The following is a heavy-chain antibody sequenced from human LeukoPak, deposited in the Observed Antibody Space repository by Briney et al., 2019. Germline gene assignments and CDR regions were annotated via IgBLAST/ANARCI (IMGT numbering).Heavy chain of an antibody. CDR1: GFTFSSYE. D-gene: IGHD5-24*01. Sequence: GGSLRLSCTASGFTFSSYEMNWVRQAPGKGLEWVSYISSGGTTIYYADSAKGRFTISRDNANNSLYLQMNSLRAEDTAVYYCAKVIREVDMSYDYWGQGALVTVSS. J-gene: IGHJ4*02. V-gene: IGHV3-48*03. CDR3: AKVIREVDMSYDY. CDR2: ISSGGTTI.